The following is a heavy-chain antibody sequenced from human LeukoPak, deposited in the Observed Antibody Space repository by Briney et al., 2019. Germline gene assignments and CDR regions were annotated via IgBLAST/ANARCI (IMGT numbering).Heavy chain of an antibody. CDR2: LYFTENT. CDR1: GASISSYY. J-gene: IGHJ4*02. Sequence: SETLSLTCAVSGASISSYYWSWIRQPPGKGLEWIGYLYFTENTNYNPSLKSRVTISVDTSKNQFSLKLSSVTAADTAVYYCALTPYYYDSSGYYYWGQGTLVTVSS. V-gene: IGHV4-59*08. D-gene: IGHD3-22*01. CDR3: ALTPYYYDSSGYYY.